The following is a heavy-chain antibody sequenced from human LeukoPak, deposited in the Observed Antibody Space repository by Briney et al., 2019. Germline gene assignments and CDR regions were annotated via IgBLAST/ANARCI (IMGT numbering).Heavy chain of an antibody. D-gene: IGHD4-17*01. J-gene: IGHJ4*02. CDR1: GFTFDDYA. CDR2: ISWNSGSI. V-gene: IGHV3-9*01. CDR3: AKDSDGNYLDY. Sequence: GRSLRLSCAASGFTFDDYAMHWVRQAPGKGLEWVSGISWNSGSIGYADSVKGRFTISRDNAKNSLYLQMNSLRAEDTALYYCAKDSDGNYLDYRGQGTLVTVSS.